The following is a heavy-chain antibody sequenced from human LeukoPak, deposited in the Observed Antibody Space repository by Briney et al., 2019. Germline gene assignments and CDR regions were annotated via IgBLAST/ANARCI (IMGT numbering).Heavy chain of an antibody. V-gene: IGHV4-59*01. CDR1: GGSISSYY. D-gene: IGHD6-19*01. CDR3: ARSSGWYYYYYGMDV. CDR2: IYYSGST. J-gene: IGHJ6*02. Sequence: SETLSLTCTVSGGSISSYYWSWIRQPPGKGLEWIGYIYYSGSTNYNPSLKSRVTISVDTSKNQFSLKLSSVTAADTAVYNCARSSGWYYYYYGMDVWGQGTTVTVSS.